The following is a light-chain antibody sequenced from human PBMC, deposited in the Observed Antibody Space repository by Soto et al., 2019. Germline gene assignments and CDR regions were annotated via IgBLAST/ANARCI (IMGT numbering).Light chain of an antibody. J-gene: IGLJ3*02. CDR1: SSNIGAGYD. V-gene: IGLV1-40*01. Sequence: QAVLTQPPSVSGAPGQRVTISCTGSSSNIGAGYDVHWYQQLPGTAPKLLIYGNSNRPSGVPDRFSGSKSGTSASLAITGLQAEDEADYYCQSYDSSMSGWVFGGRTKLTGL. CDR2: GNS. CDR3: QSYDSSMSGWV.